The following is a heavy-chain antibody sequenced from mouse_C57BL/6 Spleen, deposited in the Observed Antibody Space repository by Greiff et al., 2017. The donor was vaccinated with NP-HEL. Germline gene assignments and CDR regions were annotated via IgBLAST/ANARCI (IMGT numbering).Heavy chain of an antibody. CDR2: IYPGDGDT. CDR1: GYAFSSSW. J-gene: IGHJ2*01. V-gene: IGHV1-82*01. Sequence: VQLQQSGPELVKPGASVKISCKASGYAFSSSWMNWVKQRPGKGLEWIGRIYPGDGDTNYNGKFKGKATLTADKSSSTAYMQLSSLTSEDSAVYFCARYDYDEEENYWGQGTTLTVSS. CDR3: ARYDYDEEENY. D-gene: IGHD2-4*01.